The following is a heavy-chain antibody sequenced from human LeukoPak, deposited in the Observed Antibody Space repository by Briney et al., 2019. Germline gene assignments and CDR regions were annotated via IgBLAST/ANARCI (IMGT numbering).Heavy chain of an antibody. J-gene: IGHJ4*02. V-gene: IGHV3-23*01. CDR1: GFTFSSYA. CDR2: ISGSGGST. Sequence: GGSLRLSCAASGFTFSSYAMSWVRQAPGRGLEWVSAISGSGGSTYYADSVKGRFTISRDNSKNTLYLQMNSLRAEDTAVYYCAKNKWELLRPLLDYWGQGTLVTVSS. D-gene: IGHD1-26*01. CDR3: AKNKWELLRPLLDY.